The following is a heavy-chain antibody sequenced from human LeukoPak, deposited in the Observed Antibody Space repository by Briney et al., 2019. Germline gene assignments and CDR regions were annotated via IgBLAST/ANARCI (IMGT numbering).Heavy chain of an antibody. CDR1: GGTFGSHA. CDR2: IIPIFGIA. V-gene: IGHV1-69*04. Sequence: SVKVSCKASGGTFGSHAISWVRQAPGQGLEWMGRIIPIFGIANYAQKFQGRVTITADKSTSTAYMELSSLRSEDTAVYYCARAASQGPPYYFDYWGQGTLVTVSS. J-gene: IGHJ4*02. CDR3: ARAASQGPPYYFDY.